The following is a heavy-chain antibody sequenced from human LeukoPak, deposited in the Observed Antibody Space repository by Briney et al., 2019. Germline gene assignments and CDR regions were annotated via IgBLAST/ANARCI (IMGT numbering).Heavy chain of an antibody. CDR3: AKTWGSGYYYYYMDV. J-gene: IGHJ6*03. CDR1: GFTFSSYG. CDR2: IRYDGSNK. D-gene: IGHD7-27*01. V-gene: IGHV3-30*02. Sequence: GGSLRLSCAASGFTFSSYGMHWVRQAPGKGLEWVAFIRYDGSNKYYADSVKGRFTISRDNSKNTLYLQMNSLRAEDTAVYYCAKTWGSGYYYYYMDVWGKGTTVTVSS.